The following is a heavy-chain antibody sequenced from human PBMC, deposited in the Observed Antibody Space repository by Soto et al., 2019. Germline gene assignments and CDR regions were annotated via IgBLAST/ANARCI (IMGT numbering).Heavy chain of an antibody. V-gene: IGHV1-8*01. CDR3: ARGQKQWLFPPYYYGMDV. D-gene: IGHD6-19*01. CDR2: MNPNSGNT. Sequence: QVQLVQSGAEVKKPGASVKVSCKASGYTFTSYDINWVRQATGQGLEWMGWMNPNSGNTGYAQKFQGRVTMTRNTSISTAYMELSSLRSEDTAVYYCARGQKQWLFPPYYYGMDVWGQGTTVTVSS. J-gene: IGHJ6*02. CDR1: GYTFTSYD.